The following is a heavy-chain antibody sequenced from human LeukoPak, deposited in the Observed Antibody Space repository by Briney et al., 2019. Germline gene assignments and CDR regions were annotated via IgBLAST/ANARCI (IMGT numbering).Heavy chain of an antibody. J-gene: IGHJ4*02. CDR3: ANFVDTSMGGNDY. V-gene: IGHV3-23*01. CDR1: ELTFSSHA. Sequence: PWGALGLSCAASELTFSSHAMSWVRQAPGKGLEWVSAISADSYYTYYADSVQGRFTISRDNSKNTLYLQMNSLRAEDTALYYCANFVDTSMGGNDYWGQGTLVTVSS. D-gene: IGHD5-18*01. CDR2: ISADSYYT.